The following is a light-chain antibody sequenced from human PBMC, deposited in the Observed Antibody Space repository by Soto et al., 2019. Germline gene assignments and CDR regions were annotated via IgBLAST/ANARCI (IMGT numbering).Light chain of an antibody. CDR2: EVS. CDR3: TSHAGSNNYV. CDR1: SSDVGGYNY. V-gene: IGLV2-8*01. J-gene: IGLJ1*01. Sequence: QSALTQPPSASGSPGQSVTISCTGTSSDVGGYNYVSWYQRHPGKAPKLIISEVSKRPSGVPDRFSGSKSGNTAPLTVSGLQAEDEADYYCTSHAGSNNYVFGTGTKVTVL.